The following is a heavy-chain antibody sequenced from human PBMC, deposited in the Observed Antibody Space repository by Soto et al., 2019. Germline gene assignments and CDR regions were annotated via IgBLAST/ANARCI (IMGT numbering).Heavy chain of an antibody. Sequence: SETLSLTCTVSGGSISSGDYYWSWIRQPPGKGLEWIGYIYYSGSTYYNPSLKSRVTISVDTSKNQFSLKLSSVTAADTAVYYCARDKGGWDSSSWYFDYWGQGTLVTVSS. J-gene: IGHJ4*02. CDR3: ARDKGGWDSSSWYFDY. V-gene: IGHV4-30-4*01. CDR2: IYYSGST. CDR1: GGSISSGDYY. D-gene: IGHD6-13*01.